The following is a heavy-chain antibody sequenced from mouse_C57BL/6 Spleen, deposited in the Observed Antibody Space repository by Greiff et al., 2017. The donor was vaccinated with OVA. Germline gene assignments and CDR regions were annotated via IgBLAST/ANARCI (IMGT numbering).Heavy chain of an antibody. CDR3: VRTLFAY. CDR2: IRSKSNNYAT. CDR1: GFSFNTYA. V-gene: IGHV10-1*01. Sequence: EVKLMESGGGLVQPKGSLKLSCAASGFSFNTYAMNWVRQAPGKGLEWVARIRSKSNNYATYYADSVKDGFTISRDDSESMLYLQMNNLKTEDTAMYYCVRTLFAYWGQGTLVTVSA. J-gene: IGHJ3*01.